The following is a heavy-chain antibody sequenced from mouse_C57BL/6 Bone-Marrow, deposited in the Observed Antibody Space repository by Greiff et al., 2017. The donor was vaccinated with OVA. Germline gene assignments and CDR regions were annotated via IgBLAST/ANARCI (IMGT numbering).Heavy chain of an antibody. Sequence: VQLKESGGDLVKPGGSLKLSCAASGFTFSSYGMSWVRQTPDKRLEWVATISSGGSYTYYPDSVKGRFTISRDNAKNTLYLQMSSLKSEDTAMDYCARNGYDDAMDYWGQGTSVTVSS. CDR2: ISSGGSYT. D-gene: IGHD2-2*01. J-gene: IGHJ4*01. CDR3: ARNGYDDAMDY. CDR1: GFTFSSYG. V-gene: IGHV5-6*01.